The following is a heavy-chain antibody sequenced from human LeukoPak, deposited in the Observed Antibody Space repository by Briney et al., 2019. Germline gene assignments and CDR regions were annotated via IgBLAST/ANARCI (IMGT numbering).Heavy chain of an antibody. CDR1: GFTFSSYS. V-gene: IGHV3-21*01. J-gene: IGHJ4*02. CDR2: ISSSSSYI. D-gene: IGHD4-17*01. Sequence: GGSLRLSCAASGFTFSSYSMNWVRQAPGKGLEWVSSISSSSSYIYYADSVKGRFTISRDNAKNSLYLQMNSLRAEDTAVYYCAREVWGRDGDYEIDYWGQGTLVTVSS. CDR3: AREVWGRDGDYEIDY.